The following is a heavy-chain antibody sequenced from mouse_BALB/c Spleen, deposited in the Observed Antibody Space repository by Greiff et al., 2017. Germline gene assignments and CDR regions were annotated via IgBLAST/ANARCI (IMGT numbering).Heavy chain of an antibody. D-gene: IGHD2-1*01. J-gene: IGHJ3*01. CDR2: ILPGSGST. V-gene: IGHV1-9*01. CDR1: GYTFSSYW. CDR3: ARWGSGNYPWFAY. Sequence: QVQLQQSGAELMKPGASVKISCKATGYTFSSYWIEWVKQRPGHGLEWIGEILPGSGSTNYNEKFKGKATFTADTSSNTAYMQLSSLTSEDSAVYYCARWGSGNYPWFAYWGQGTLVTVSA.